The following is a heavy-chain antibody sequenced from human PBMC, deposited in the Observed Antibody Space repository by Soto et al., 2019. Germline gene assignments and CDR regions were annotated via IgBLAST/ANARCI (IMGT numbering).Heavy chain of an antibody. V-gene: IGHV3-30-3*01. CDR1: EFTFSSYP. CDR2: ISFDGSSE. CDR3: ARQIPRWRYHYGMDV. Sequence: PWGALRLSCAASEFTFSSYPIHWVRQAPCRGLEWVALISFDGSSEYYADSVKGRFIISRYNSNSMVYLQLNSLRPDDTAIYYWARQIPRWRYHYGMDVWGKGRKLTVS. J-gene: IGHJ6*04. D-gene: IGHD2-15*01.